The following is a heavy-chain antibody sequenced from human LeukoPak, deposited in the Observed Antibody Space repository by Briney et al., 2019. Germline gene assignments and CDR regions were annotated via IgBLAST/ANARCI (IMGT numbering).Heavy chain of an antibody. J-gene: IGHJ4*02. CDR3: AGDTYGSDY. CDR2: IYYSGNT. Sequence: SETLSLTCTVSGDSINNYYWNWIRQPPGKGLEWIGYIYYSGNTNYNPSLKSRVTISIDTSKNQFSLKLRSVTAADTVMYYCAGDTYGSDYWGQGTRVTVSS. CDR1: GDSINNYY. V-gene: IGHV4-59*01. D-gene: IGHD3-10*01.